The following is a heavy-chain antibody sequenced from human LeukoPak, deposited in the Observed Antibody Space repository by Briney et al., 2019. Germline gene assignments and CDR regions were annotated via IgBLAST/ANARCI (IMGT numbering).Heavy chain of an antibody. D-gene: IGHD3-10*01. Sequence: SETLSLTCSVSGGSISNYYWSWIRQSPGKGPEWIGYIYNSGSTNYNPSLQSRVTISLDRSKNQFSVKLTSVTAADTAVYYCARIERDGSGKPPYYYYYMDVWGKGTTVTVSS. CDR1: GGSISNYY. CDR2: IYNSGST. J-gene: IGHJ6*03. CDR3: ARIERDGSGKPPYYYYYMDV. V-gene: IGHV4-59*01.